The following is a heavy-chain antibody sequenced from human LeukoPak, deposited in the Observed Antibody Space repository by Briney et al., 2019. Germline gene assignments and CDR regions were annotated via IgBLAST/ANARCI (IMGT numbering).Heavy chain of an antibody. CDR1: GFTFSKFT. CDR3: AKDQSPDSGYGIDC. CDR2: ISGSGGTT. Sequence: GGSLRLSCAASGFTFSKFTMNWVRQAPGKGLEWVSVISGSGGTTYYADSVNGRFTISRDNSKNTLYLEMNSLRAEDTAVYYCAKDQSPDSGYGIDCWGQGTLVTVSS. J-gene: IGHJ4*02. V-gene: IGHV3-23*01. D-gene: IGHD5-12*01.